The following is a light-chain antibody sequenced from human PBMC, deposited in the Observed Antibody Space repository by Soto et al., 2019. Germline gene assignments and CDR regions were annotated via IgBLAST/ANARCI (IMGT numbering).Light chain of an antibody. CDR3: NSSRTVSPYV. CDR2: DVG. J-gene: IGLJ1*01. Sequence: QSALTQPASVSGSPGQSITISCTGTSSDIGGYNFVSWYQQLPGKAPKLLIYDVGNRPSGVSNRFSGSKSGNTASLTTSGLEDEEEDYYYCNSSRTVSPYVFGTGTKLTVL. V-gene: IGLV2-14*01. CDR1: SSDIGGYNF.